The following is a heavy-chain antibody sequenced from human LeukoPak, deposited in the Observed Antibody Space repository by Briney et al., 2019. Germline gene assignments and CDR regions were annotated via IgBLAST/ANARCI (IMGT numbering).Heavy chain of an antibody. V-gene: IGHV4-34*01. CDR2: INHSGST. J-gene: IGHJ2*01. Sequence: PSETLSLTCAVYGGSFSGYYWSWIRQPPGKGLEWIGEINHSGSTNYNPSLKSRATISVDTSKNQFSLKLSSVTAADTAVYYCARVPKYFDLWGRGTLVTVSS. CDR1: GGSFSGYY. CDR3: ARVPKYFDL.